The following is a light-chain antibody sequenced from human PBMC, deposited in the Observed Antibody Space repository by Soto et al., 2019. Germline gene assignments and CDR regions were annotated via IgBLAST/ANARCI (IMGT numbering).Light chain of an antibody. CDR1: SVDVGGYNY. V-gene: IGLV2-14*01. CDR3: SSYTSSSTLYV. CDR2: DVS. J-gene: IGLJ1*01. Sequence: QSALTQPASVSGSPGQSITISCTGTSVDVGGYNYVSWYQQHPGKAPKLMIYDVSNRPSGVSNRFSGSKSGNTASLTISGLQAEDEADYYCSSYTSSSTLYVFGTGTKHNVL.